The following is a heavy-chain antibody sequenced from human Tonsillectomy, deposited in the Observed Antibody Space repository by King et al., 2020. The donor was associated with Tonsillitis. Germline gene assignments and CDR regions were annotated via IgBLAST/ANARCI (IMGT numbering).Heavy chain of an antibody. Sequence: VQLQESGPGLVKPSQTLSLTCTVSGGSISSGSYYWSWIRQPAGKGLEWIGRIYTSGSTNYNPSLKSRVTISVDTYKNQFSLKLSSVTAADTAVYYCARAGAYDILTDTYNWFDPWGQGTLVTVSS. CDR1: GGSISSGSYY. D-gene: IGHD3-9*01. V-gene: IGHV4-61*02. J-gene: IGHJ5*02. CDR3: ARAGAYDILTDTYNWFDP. CDR2: IYTSGST.